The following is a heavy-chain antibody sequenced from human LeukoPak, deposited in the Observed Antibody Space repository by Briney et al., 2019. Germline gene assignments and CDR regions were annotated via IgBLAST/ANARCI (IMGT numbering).Heavy chain of an antibody. J-gene: IGHJ4*02. V-gene: IGHV1-18*01. Sequence: ASVKVSCKTSGYTFTRYGVNWVRQAPVQGLDWMGWISPHNGNRDYAQKFKDRVTMTTDTSTNTVYLELRSLRSDDTAMYYCARTRYGSGSDDFAFWRQGTPVTVSS. D-gene: IGHD3-10*01. CDR1: GYTFTRYG. CDR2: ISPHNGNR. CDR3: ARTRYGSGSDDFAF.